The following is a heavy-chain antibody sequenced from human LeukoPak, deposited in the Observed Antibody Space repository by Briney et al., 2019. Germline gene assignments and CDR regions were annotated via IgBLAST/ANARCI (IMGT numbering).Heavy chain of an antibody. CDR2: IYHSGST. CDR1: GYSISSGYY. V-gene: IGHV4-38-2*01. J-gene: IGHJ4*02. CDR3: ARGGFLEWLLQYYFDY. D-gene: IGHD3-3*01. Sequence: PSETRSLTCAVSGYSISSGYYWGWIRQPPGKGLEWIGSIYHSGSTYYNPSLKSRVTISVDTSKNQFSLKLSSVTAADTAVYYCARGGFLEWLLQYYFDYWGQGTLVTVSS.